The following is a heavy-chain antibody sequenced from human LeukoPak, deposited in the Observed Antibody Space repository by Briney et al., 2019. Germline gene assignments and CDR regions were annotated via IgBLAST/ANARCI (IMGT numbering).Heavy chain of an antibody. CDR3: AREASLDYDYVWGSYRQGYFDY. CDR1: GFTFSDYY. CDR2: ISSSGSTI. D-gene: IGHD3-16*02. V-gene: IGHV3-11*01. J-gene: IGHJ4*02. Sequence: GGSLRLSCAASGFTFSDYYMSWIRQAPGKGLEWVSYISSSGSTIYYADSVKGRFTISRDNAKNSLYLQMNSLRAEDTAVYYCAREASLDYDYVWGSYRQGYFDYWGQGTLVTVSS.